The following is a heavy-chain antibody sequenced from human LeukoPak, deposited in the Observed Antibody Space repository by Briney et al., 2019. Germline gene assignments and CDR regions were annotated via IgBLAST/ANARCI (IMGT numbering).Heavy chain of an antibody. J-gene: IGHJ5*02. CDR2: IIPIFGTA. D-gene: IGHD3-3*01. V-gene: IGHV1-69*13. CDR1: GGTFSSYA. Sequence: ASVKVSCKASGGTFSSYAISWVRQASGQGLEWMGGIIPIFGTANYAQKFQGRVTITADESTSTAYMELSSLRSEDTAVYYCARANDFWSGLNWFDPWGQGTLVTVSS. CDR3: ARANDFWSGLNWFDP.